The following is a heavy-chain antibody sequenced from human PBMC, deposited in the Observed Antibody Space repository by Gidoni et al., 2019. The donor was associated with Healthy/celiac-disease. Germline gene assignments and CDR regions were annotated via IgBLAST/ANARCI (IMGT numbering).Heavy chain of an antibody. CDR2: IYYSGST. CDR1: GGSISSYY. V-gene: IGHV4-59*08. J-gene: IGHJ4*02. Sequence: QVQLQESGPGLVKPSETLSLTCTVSGGSISSYYWSWIRQPPGKGLEWIGYIYYSGSTNYNPSLKSRVTISVDTSKNQFSLKLSSVTAADTAVYYCARFGSGSGSYYNRLYYFDYWGQGTLVTVSS. CDR3: ARFGSGSGSYYNRLYYFDY. D-gene: IGHD3-10*01.